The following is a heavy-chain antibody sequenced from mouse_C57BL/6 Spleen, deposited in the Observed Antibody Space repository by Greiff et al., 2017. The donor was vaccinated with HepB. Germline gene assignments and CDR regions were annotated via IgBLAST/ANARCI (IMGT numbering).Heavy chain of an antibody. J-gene: IGHJ4*01. Sequence: QVQLQQPGAELVKPGASVKLSCKASGYTFTSYWMHWVKRRPGQGLEWIGMIHPNSGSTNYNEKFKSKATLTVDKSSSTAYMQLSSLTSEDSAIYYCAREWITTVHYAMDYWGQGTSVTVSS. V-gene: IGHV1-64*01. CDR1: GYTFTSYW. CDR2: IHPNSGST. D-gene: IGHD1-1*01. CDR3: AREWITTVHYAMDY.